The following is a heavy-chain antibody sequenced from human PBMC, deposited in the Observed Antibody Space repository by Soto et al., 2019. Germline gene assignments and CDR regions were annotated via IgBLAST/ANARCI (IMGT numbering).Heavy chain of an antibody. D-gene: IGHD3-9*01. J-gene: IGHJ4*02. CDR2: IYYNGNT. Sequence: PSETLSLTCTVSGGAINDHYWSYIRQPPGKGLEWIGYIYYNGNTNYNPSLERRVTISVDRSKNQFSLRLTSLTAADTAVYYCARVRTGYFDYWGRGALVTVSS. V-gene: IGHV4-59*11. CDR1: GGAINDHY. CDR3: ARVRTGYFDY.